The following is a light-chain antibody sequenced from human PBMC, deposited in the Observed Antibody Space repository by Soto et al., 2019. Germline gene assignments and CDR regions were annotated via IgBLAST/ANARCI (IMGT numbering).Light chain of an antibody. CDR1: QGIRNY. Sequence: DIQMTQSPSSLSASVGDRVTITCRASQGIRNYLAWHQQKPGKVPKLLIYAASTLQSGVPSRFSGSGSGTDFTLTISSLQPEDVATYYCQKYDTAPPWEFGQGTKVEIK. CDR3: QKYDTAPPWE. CDR2: AAS. J-gene: IGKJ1*01. V-gene: IGKV1-27*01.